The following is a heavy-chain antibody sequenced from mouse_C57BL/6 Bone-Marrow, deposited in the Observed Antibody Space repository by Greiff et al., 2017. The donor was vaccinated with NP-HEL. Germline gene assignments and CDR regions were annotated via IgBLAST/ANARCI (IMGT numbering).Heavy chain of an antibody. D-gene: IGHD1-1*01. Sequence: VESGGGLVKPGGSLKLSCAASGFTFSSYAMSWVRQTPETRLEWVATISDGGSYTYYPDNVKGRFTISRDNAKNNLYLQMSHLKSEDTAMYYCARGPTYYYGSSSDYWGQGTTLTVSS. J-gene: IGHJ2*01. CDR1: GFTFSSYA. CDR2: ISDGGSYT. CDR3: ARGPTYYYGSSSDY. V-gene: IGHV5-4*01.